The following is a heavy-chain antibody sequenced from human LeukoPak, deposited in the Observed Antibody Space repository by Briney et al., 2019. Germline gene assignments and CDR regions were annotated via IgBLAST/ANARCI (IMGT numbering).Heavy chain of an antibody. CDR1: GGSISSGSYY. Sequence: SETLSLTCTVSGGSISSGSYYWGWIRQPPGKGLEWIGNLYYSGSTYYNPSLKSRVTISVDTSKNQFSLKLGSVTAADTAVYYCARRLAYNYDSSGYYSNPLFDYWGQGTLVTVSS. D-gene: IGHD3-22*01. CDR3: ARRLAYNYDSSGYYSNPLFDY. CDR2: LYYSGST. J-gene: IGHJ4*02. V-gene: IGHV4-39*01.